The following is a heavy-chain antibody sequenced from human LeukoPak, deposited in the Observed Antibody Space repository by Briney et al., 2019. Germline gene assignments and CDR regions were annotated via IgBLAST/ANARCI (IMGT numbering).Heavy chain of an antibody. V-gene: IGHV3-53*01. CDR3: ARRGSNREDCSSTDCYGYGMDV. CDR2: ISGGGTT. Sequence: TGGSLRLSCAVSGFIVSSNYMSWVRQAPGKGLESVSVISGGGTTYYAGSVKGRFTMSRDNSKNTLYLHMNSLRADDTAVYFCARRGSNREDCSSTDCYGYGMDVWGQGTTVTVSS. CDR1: GFIVSSNY. J-gene: IGHJ6*02. D-gene: IGHD2-2*01.